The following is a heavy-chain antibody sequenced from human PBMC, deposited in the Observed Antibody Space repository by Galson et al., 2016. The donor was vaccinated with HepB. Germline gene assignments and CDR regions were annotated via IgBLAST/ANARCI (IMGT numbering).Heavy chain of an antibody. CDR1: GFTLSTYS. CDR2: VSDSGSRT. J-gene: IGHJ4*02. CDR3: AKNFRTAPGRGSDYFDY. V-gene: IGHV3-23*01. Sequence: SLRLSCAASGFTLSTYSMSWVRQAPGKGLEWVSTVSDSGSRTFCADSVKGRCTISRDNSKNTLYLQMNSLRAEDTAVYYCAKNFRTAPGRGSDYFDYWGQGTLVTVSS. D-gene: IGHD6-13*01.